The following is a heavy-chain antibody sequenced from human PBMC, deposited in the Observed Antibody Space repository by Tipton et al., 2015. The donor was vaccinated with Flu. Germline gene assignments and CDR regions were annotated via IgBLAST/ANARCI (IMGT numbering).Heavy chain of an antibody. Sequence: SLRLSCAAFGFTFENYAMHWVRQVPGKGLEWVAGLSWNSASVRYADSLQGRFTISRDNAKDSLYLQMDSLRPEDSALYFCAKGYRGSFYLSAFDVWGHGTVVTVSS. CDR1: GFTFENYA. J-gene: IGHJ3*01. D-gene: IGHD5-18*01. V-gene: IGHV3-9*01. CDR2: LSWNSASV. CDR3: AKGYRGSFYLSAFDV.